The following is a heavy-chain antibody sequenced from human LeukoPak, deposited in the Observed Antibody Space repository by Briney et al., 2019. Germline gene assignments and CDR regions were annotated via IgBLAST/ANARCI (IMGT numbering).Heavy chain of an antibody. CDR2: ISGSGGST. D-gene: IGHD3-3*01. V-gene: IGHV3-23*01. CDR3: AKDGDDFCEYWYFDL. J-gene: IGHJ2*01. Sequence: GASLRLSCAASGFTFSSYAMSWVRQAPGKGLEWVSAISGSGGSTYYADSVKCRFTISRDNSKNTLYLQMNSLRAEDTAVYYCAKDGDDFCEYWYFDLWGRGTLVTVSS. CDR1: GFTFSSYA.